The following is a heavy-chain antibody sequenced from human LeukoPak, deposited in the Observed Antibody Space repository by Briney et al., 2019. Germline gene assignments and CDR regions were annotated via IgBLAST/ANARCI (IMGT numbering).Heavy chain of an antibody. CDR1: GGTFSHYA. Sequence: SVKVSCKASGGTFSHYAFSWVRQPPGQGLEWMGGIIPILGTANYAQKFQGKVTITADESTSTAYMELSSLRSEDTAMYYCARTTAGTGDYWGQGTLVTVSS. CDR2: IIPILGTA. J-gene: IGHJ4*02. CDR3: ARTTAGTGDY. V-gene: IGHV1-69*13. D-gene: IGHD6-19*01.